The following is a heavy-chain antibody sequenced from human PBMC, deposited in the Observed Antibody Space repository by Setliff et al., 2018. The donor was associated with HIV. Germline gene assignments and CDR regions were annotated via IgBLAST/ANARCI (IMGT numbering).Heavy chain of an antibody. CDR1: GFIFSSYA. V-gene: IGHV3-30*04. CDR2: ISYDGINK. CDR3: AGSRGYFVKAD. D-gene: IGHD3-22*01. J-gene: IGHJ4*02. Sequence: GGSLRLSCAASGFIFSSYAMHWVRQAPGKGLEWVAVISYDGINKYYADSVKGRFTISRDNAKNSLSLQMNSLRGEDTAVYYCAGSRGYFVKADWGQGTLVTVSS.